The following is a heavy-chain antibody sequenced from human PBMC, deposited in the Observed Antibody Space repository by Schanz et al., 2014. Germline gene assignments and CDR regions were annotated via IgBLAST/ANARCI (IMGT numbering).Heavy chain of an antibody. CDR3: AKDPRGDKNDRAYYFDY. V-gene: IGHV3-23*01. CDR1: GLIFSNYV. CDR2: IGTSGGT. J-gene: IGHJ4*02. Sequence: EVQLLESGGGLVQPGGSLKLSCAASGLIFSNYVMSWVRQAPGKGLEWVSTIGTSGGTNYAESVKGRFTISRDNSKNTLYLQMKSLRAEDTAVYYCAKDPRGDKNDRAYYFDYWGQGTLVSVSS. D-gene: IGHD3-10*01.